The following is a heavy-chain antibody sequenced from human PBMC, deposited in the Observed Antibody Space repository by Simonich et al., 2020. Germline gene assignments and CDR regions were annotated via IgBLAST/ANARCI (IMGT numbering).Heavy chain of an antibody. CDR3: ARWPSIPASYGSGSYFDY. CDR2: INPNRGGT. J-gene: IGHJ4*02. Sequence: QVQLVQSGAEVKKPGASVKVSCKASGYTFTGYYMHWVRPAPGQGLECMGGINPNRGGTNFAQKFQGRVTMTRDTSISTAYMELSRLRSDDTAVYYCARWPSIPASYGSGSYFDYWGQGTLVTVSS. CDR1: GYTFTGYY. V-gene: IGHV1-2*02. D-gene: IGHD3-10*01.